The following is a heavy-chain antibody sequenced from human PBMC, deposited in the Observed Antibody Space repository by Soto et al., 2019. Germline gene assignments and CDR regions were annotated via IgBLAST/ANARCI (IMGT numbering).Heavy chain of an antibody. V-gene: IGHV1-8*01. Sequence: ASVKVSCKASGYTFTSYDINWVRQATGQGLEWMGWMNPNSGNTGYAQKFQGRVTMTRNTSISTAYMELSSLRSEDTAVYYCARGLGYCISTSCYDNDAFDIWGQGTMVTVSS. CDR1: GYTFTSYD. CDR2: MNPNSGNT. CDR3: ARGLGYCISTSCYDNDAFDI. J-gene: IGHJ3*02. D-gene: IGHD2-2*01.